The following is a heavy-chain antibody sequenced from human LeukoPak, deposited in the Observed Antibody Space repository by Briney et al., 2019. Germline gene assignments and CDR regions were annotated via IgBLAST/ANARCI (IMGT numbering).Heavy chain of an antibody. J-gene: IGHJ4*02. CDR2: IGPDGSGP. Sequence: GRSLRLSCAASGFTFSSYGMHWVRQAPGMGLEWVAEIGPDGSGPVYVDSVKGRFTISRDNAKSSLYLQMNSLRVEETAVYYCARDFSWRQFDYWGLGTLVTVSS. CDR3: ARDFSWRQFDY. V-gene: IGHV3-33*01. CDR1: GFTFSSYG.